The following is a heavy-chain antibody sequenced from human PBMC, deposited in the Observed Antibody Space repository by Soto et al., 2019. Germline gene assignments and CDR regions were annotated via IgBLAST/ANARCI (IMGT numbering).Heavy chain of an antibody. V-gene: IGHV1-69*13. J-gene: IGHJ6*03. D-gene: IGHD5-18*01. CDR1: GGTFSSYA. CDR3: ASNDTAIVTGYYYYYYYMDV. CDR2: IIPIFGTA. Sequence: ASVKVSCKASGGTFSSYAISWVRQAPGQGLEWMGGIIPIFGTANYAQKFQGRVTITADESTSTAYMELSSLRSEDTAVYYCASNDTAIVTGYYYYYYYMDVWGKGTTVTVSS.